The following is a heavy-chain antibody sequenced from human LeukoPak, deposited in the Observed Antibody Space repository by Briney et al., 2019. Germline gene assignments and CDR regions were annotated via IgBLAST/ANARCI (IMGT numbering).Heavy chain of an antibody. D-gene: IGHD2-15*01. CDR1: GLTVSSNH. Sequence: GGSLRLSCAASGLTVSSNHMSWVRQAPGKGLEWVSVLYSGGSIFYADSVNGRFTISRDNSKNTLYLQMNSLRVEDTALYYCVADLGRFDCWGQGTLVTVSS. J-gene: IGHJ4*02. CDR3: VADLGRFDC. V-gene: IGHV3-66*01. CDR2: LYSGGSI.